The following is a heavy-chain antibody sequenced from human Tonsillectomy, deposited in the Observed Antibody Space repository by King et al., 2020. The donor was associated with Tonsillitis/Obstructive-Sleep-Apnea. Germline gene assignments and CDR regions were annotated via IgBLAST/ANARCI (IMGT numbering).Heavy chain of an antibody. CDR2: IWYDGSNK. D-gene: IGHD6-13*01. V-gene: IGHV3-33*01. J-gene: IGHJ3*02. Sequence: VQLVESGGGVVQPGRSLRLSCAASGFTFSSYGMHWVRQAPGKGLEWVAVIWYDGSNKYYADSVKGRFTISRDNSKNTLYLQMNRLRAEDTAVYYSASHSIAAAGTPGTFDIWGQGTMVTVSS. CDR1: GFTFSSYG. CDR3: ASHSIAAAGTPGTFDI.